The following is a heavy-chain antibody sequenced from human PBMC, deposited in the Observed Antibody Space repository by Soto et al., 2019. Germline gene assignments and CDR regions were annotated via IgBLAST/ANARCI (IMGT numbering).Heavy chain of an antibody. D-gene: IGHD5-12*01. CDR3: ARDNGAYSGYAYDY. Sequence: GGSLRLSCAASGFTFSSYAMHWVRQAPGKGLEWVAVISYDGSNKYYADSVKGRFTISRDNSKNTLYLQMNSLRAEDTAVYYCARDNGAYSGYAYDYWGQGTLVTVSS. V-gene: IGHV3-30-3*01. J-gene: IGHJ4*02. CDR1: GFTFSSYA. CDR2: ISYDGSNK.